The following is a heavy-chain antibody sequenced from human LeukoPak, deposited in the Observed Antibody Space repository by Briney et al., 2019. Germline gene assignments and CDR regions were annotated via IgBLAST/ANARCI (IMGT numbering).Heavy chain of an antibody. Sequence: ASVKVSCKASGYTFTGYYMHWVRQAPGQGLEWMGWINPNSGGTNYAQKFQGWVTMTRDTSISTAYMELSRLRSDDTAVYYCARDLSWLRADAFDIWGQGTMVTVSS. CDR2: INPNSGGT. V-gene: IGHV1-2*04. CDR3: ARDLSWLRADAFDI. CDR1: GYTFTGYY. D-gene: IGHD5-12*01. J-gene: IGHJ3*02.